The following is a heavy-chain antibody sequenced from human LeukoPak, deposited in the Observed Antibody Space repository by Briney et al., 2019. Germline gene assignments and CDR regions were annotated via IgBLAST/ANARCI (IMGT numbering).Heavy chain of an antibody. D-gene: IGHD3-22*01. J-gene: IGHJ4*02. CDR1: GFTFSSYW. CDR3: ARGYYDSSGSPFDY. V-gene: IGHV3-7*01. Sequence: GGSLRLSCAASGFTFSSYWMSWVRQAPGKGLEWVANIKQDGSEKYYVDSVKGRFTISRDNAKNSLYLQMNSLRAEDTAVYICARGYYDSSGSPFDYWGQGTLVTVSS. CDR2: IKQDGSEK.